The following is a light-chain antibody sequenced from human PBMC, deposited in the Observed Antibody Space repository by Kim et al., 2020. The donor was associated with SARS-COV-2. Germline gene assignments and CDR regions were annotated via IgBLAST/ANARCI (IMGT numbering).Light chain of an antibody. J-gene: IGLJ3*02. CDR2: EVT. Sequence: QSITIPYTGSSSDVGDYKDVSLYHHHPGKAPRLMVYEVTKRPSGVSNRFSGSKSGNTGSLTIPGLQAEDEADYYCSSSTTTKTWVFGGGTKVTVL. CDR1: SSDVGDYKD. V-gene: IGLV2-14*01. CDR3: SSSTTTKTWV.